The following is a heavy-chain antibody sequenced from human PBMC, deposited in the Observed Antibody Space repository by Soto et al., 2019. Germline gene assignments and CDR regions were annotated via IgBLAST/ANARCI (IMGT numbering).Heavy chain of an antibody. CDR3: ARCGPTESLYYDILTGLNWFDP. Sequence: SSETLSLTCAVYGGSFSGYYWSWIRQPPGKGLEWIGEINHSGSTNYNPSLKSRVTISVDTSKNQFSLKLSSVTAADTAVYYCARCGPTESLYYDILTGLNWFDPWGQGTLVTVSS. V-gene: IGHV4-34*01. CDR1: GGSFSGYY. D-gene: IGHD3-9*01. CDR2: INHSGST. J-gene: IGHJ5*02.